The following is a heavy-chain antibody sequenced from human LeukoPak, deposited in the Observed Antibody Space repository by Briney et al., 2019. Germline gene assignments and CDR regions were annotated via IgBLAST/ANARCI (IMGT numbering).Heavy chain of an antibody. Sequence: ASVKVSCKAAGYTFTSYSINWVRQAPGQGLEWMAWISAYNGNTNYAQKFQDRFTLTRDTSTSTAYMELRSLRSDDTAVYFCARGMSGYTEDPFDIWGQGTVVTVSS. D-gene: IGHD2-2*02. CDR3: ARGMSGYTEDPFDI. CDR2: ISAYNGNT. V-gene: IGHV1-18*04. CDR1: GYTFTSYS. J-gene: IGHJ3*02.